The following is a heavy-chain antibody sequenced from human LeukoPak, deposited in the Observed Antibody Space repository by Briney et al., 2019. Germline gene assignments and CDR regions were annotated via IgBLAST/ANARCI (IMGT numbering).Heavy chain of an antibody. D-gene: IGHD3-3*01. CDR3: ARGPAVGFLEWYPLIAFDY. Sequence: GGSLRLSCAASGFTFSSYWMSWVRQAPGRGLEWVANIKQDGSEKYYVDSVKGRFTISRDNAKNSLYLQMDSLRAEDTAVYYCARGPAVGFLEWYPLIAFDYWGQGTLVTVSS. V-gene: IGHV3-7*01. J-gene: IGHJ4*02. CDR2: IKQDGSEK. CDR1: GFTFSSYW.